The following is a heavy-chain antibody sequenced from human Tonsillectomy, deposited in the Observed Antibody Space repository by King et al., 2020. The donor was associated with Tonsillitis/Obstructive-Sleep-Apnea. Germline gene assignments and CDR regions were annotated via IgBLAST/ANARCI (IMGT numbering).Heavy chain of an antibody. Sequence: VQLVESGGGLVQPGGSLRLSCAASGFTFSSYEMNWVRQAPGKGLEWVSYISSSGSTIYYADSVKGRFTISRDNAKNSLYLQMNSLRAEDTAVYYCAVADIGGDYFDYWGQGTLVTVSS. J-gene: IGHJ4*02. D-gene: IGHD5-12*01. CDR1: GFTFSSYE. CDR3: AVADIGGDYFDY. V-gene: IGHV3-48*03. CDR2: ISSSGSTI.